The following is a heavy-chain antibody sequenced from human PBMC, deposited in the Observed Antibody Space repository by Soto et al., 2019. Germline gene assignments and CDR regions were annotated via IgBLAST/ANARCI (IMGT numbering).Heavy chain of an antibody. J-gene: IGHJ4*02. V-gene: IGHV3-11*03. CDR1: GFTFSGYY. CDR2: ISSSGYT. D-gene: IGHD5-12*01. Sequence: GGSLRLSCAASGFTFSGYYMSWVRQAPGKGLEWVSYISSSGYTKYADSVKGRFTISRDNAKDSLSLQMNSLRVDDTAVYYCARREYGGLDYWGQGTLVTVSS. CDR3: ARREYGGLDY.